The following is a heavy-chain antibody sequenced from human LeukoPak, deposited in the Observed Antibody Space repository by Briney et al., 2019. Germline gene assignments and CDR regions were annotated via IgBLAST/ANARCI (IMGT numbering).Heavy chain of an antibody. V-gene: IGHV4-59*01. Sequence: SETLSLTCTVAGGSINTYWWSWLRQPPGKGLEWIGYISYSGDTDYSPSLKSRVTISVDTSKNQFFLKLSSVTAAGTAVYYCARHDHGYSSGRFDLWGRGILVTVSS. CDR3: ARHDHGYSSGRFDL. D-gene: IGHD5-18*01. J-gene: IGHJ4*02. CDR1: GGSINTYW. CDR2: ISYSGDT.